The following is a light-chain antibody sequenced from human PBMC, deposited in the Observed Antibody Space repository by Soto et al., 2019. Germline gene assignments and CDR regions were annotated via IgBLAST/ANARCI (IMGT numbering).Light chain of an antibody. Sequence: IVMTQSPVTMSVSPGERATLSCRASQSISTNLAWYQQKPGQPPRLLIYGPSTRATGIPARFSGGGSGTEFTLTISSLQSEDFAVYYCQHYNNWPPWTFGQGTKVETK. CDR3: QHYNNWPPWT. CDR1: QSISTN. V-gene: IGKV3-15*01. J-gene: IGKJ1*01. CDR2: GPS.